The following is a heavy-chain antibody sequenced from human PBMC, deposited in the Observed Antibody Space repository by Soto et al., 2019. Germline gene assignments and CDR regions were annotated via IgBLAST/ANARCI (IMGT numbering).Heavy chain of an antibody. CDR3: AKGKTRLAPGIAVAGTFLPDY. V-gene: IGHV3-9*01. D-gene: IGHD6-19*01. Sequence: GGSLRLSCAASGFTFDDYAMHWVRQAPGKGLEWVSGISWNSGSIGYADSVKGRFTISRDNAKNSLYLQMNSLRAEDTALYYCAKGKTRLAPGIAVAGTFLPDYWGQGTLVTVSS. CDR1: GFTFDDYA. CDR2: ISWNSGSI. J-gene: IGHJ4*02.